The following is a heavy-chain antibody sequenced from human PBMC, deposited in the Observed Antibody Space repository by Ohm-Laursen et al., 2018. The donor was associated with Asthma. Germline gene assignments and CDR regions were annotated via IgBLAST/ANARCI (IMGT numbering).Heavy chain of an antibody. Sequence: SLRLSCAASGFTFSSYGMHWVRQAPGKGLEWVAVISYDGSNKYYADSVKGRFTISRDNSKNTLYLQMNSLRAEDTAVYYCAREGVLSYAFDIWGQGTMVTVSS. CDR1: GFTFSSYG. CDR3: AREGVLSYAFDI. V-gene: IGHV3-30*03. CDR2: ISYDGSNK. J-gene: IGHJ3*02. D-gene: IGHD1-26*01.